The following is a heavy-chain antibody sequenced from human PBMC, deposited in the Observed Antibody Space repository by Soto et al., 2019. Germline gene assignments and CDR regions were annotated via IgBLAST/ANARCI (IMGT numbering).Heavy chain of an antibody. Sequence: QVQLVQSGADVKQPGSSVRVSCKASGGPLSSYTVSWVRQAPGQGLEWMGGIIPISGTANYAQSFQGRVTITADESTSTAYLDLSSLRSEDSAVYYCAIGTTIGAFYYYYGMDVWGQGTTVTVSS. CDR2: IIPISGTA. J-gene: IGHJ6*02. D-gene: IGHD4-4*01. CDR1: GGPLSSYT. V-gene: IGHV1-69*01. CDR3: AIGTTIGAFYYYYGMDV.